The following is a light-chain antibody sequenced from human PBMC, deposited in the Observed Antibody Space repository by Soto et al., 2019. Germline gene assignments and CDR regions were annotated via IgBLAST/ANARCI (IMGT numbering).Light chain of an antibody. CDR1: QGISSY. J-gene: IGKJ1*01. Sequence: DIQMTQSPSSVSASVGDRVTLTCRASQGISSYLAWYQQRPGKAPSLLIYAASSLQSGVPSRFSGSGFGTDFTLTISSLQPEDFGTYYCQQSYSFPWTFGQGTKVEIK. CDR2: AAS. V-gene: IGKV1-12*01. CDR3: QQSYSFPWT.